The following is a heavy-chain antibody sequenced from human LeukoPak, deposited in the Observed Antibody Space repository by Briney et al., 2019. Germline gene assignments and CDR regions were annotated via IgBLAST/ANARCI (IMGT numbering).Heavy chain of an antibody. CDR3: ARVGGVIEVLGYGDYGALNC. Sequence: GGPLRLLCAASGLTYRNYAMSGLRQAPGRGRDGVSTISRNTFNKYFAESVEGRFTISRDNSQNTLYVQMTSLRAEDRAIFYCARVGGVIEVLGYGDYGALNCWGQGSLVPVSS. J-gene: IGHJ4*02. CDR1: GLTYRNYA. CDR2: ISRNTFNK. V-gene: IGHV3-23*01. D-gene: IGHD4-17*01.